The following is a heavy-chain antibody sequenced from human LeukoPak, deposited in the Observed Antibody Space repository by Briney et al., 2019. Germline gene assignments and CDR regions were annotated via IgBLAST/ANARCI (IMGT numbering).Heavy chain of an antibody. D-gene: IGHD3-9*01. CDR2: VNPNSGNT. Sequence: ASVKVSCKASGYTFTSYDINWVRQATGQGLEWMGWVNPNSGNTRYAQKFQGRLSMTRNTSISTAYMELSSLRSEDTAVYYCAKNYDFLTGYANWGQGTLVTVSS. CDR1: GYTFTSYD. CDR3: AKNYDFLTGYAN. J-gene: IGHJ4*02. V-gene: IGHV1-8*01.